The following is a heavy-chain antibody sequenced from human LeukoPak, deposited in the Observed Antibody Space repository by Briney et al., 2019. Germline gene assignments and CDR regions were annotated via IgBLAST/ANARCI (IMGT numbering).Heavy chain of an antibody. V-gene: IGHV1-69*05. D-gene: IGHD3-22*01. CDR3: AIRLRVVVITGYFDY. Sequence: SVKVSCKASGGTFSSYAISWVRQAPGQGLEWMGGIIPIFGTANYAQKFQGRVTITTDESTSTAYMELSSLRSEDTAVYYCAIRLRVVVITGYFDYWGQGALVTVSS. CDR1: GGTFSSYA. J-gene: IGHJ4*02. CDR2: IIPIFGTA.